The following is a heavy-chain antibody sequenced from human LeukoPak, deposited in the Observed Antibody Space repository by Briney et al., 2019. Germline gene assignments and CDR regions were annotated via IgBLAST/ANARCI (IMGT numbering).Heavy chain of an antibody. Sequence: GGSLRPSCAASGFTFSDYYMSWIRQAPGKGLEWVSYISSSGSTIYYADSVKGRFTISRDNAKNSLYLQMNSLRAEDTAVYCCARDLAAAGLIDAFDIWGQGTMVTASS. CDR2: ISSSGSTI. V-gene: IGHV3-11*01. J-gene: IGHJ3*02. CDR3: ARDLAAAGLIDAFDI. D-gene: IGHD6-13*01. CDR1: GFTFSDYY.